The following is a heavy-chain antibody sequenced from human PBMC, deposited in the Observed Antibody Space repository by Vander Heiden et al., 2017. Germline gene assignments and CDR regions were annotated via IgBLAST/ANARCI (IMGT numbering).Heavy chain of an antibody. V-gene: IGHV3-33*01. Sequence: QVQLVESGGGVVQPGKSLRLSCAASAFTFTHYAMQWVRQAPGKGLEWVASIWYDGSDQRYVDSVKGRFSISRDNSKNTVHLQMNSLSVEDTAFYYCARAESLTGTGCFDHWGQGVLVTVSS. D-gene: IGHD1-1*01. CDR2: IWYDGSDQ. J-gene: IGHJ4*02. CDR1: AFTFTHYA. CDR3: ARAESLTGTGCFDH.